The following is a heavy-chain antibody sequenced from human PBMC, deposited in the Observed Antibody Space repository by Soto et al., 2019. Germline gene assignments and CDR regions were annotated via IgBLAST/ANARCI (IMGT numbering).Heavy chain of an antibody. V-gene: IGHV3-7*03. J-gene: IGHJ6*02. D-gene: IGHD2-15*01. CDR3: ARGSGGHNYYYGMDV. CDR2: IGEDGSEK. Sequence: PWGSLRLSCTASGFTFSTYWMSWVRQAPGMGLEWVANIGEDGSEKYYVDSVKGRFTISRDNAKNSLYLQMNSLRAGDTAVYYCARGSGGHNYYYGMDVWGQGTTVTVSS. CDR1: GFTFSTYW.